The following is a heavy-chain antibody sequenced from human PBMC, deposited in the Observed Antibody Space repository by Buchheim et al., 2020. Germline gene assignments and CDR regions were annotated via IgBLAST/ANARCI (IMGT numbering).Heavy chain of an antibody. V-gene: IGHV5-51*01. D-gene: IGHD4/OR15-4a*01. CDR2: IYPGDSDT. CDR3: ARQAAKYAYFDF. CDR1: GYSFTNFW. J-gene: IGHJ4*02. Sequence: EVQLVQSGAELKKPGESLRISCKGSGYSFTNFWIGWVRQMPGKGLEWMGIIYPGDSDTRYNPSFQGQVTISADKSGSSTFLPWSTLKASDTATYYCARQAAKYAYFDFWGQGT.